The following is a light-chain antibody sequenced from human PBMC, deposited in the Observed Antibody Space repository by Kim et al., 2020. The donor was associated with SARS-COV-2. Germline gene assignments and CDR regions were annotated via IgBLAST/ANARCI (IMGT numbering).Light chain of an antibody. Sequence: SVTTSCTGPSSDVGGYNYVSWYQQHPGKAPKLMIYDVSNRPSGVSNRFSGSKSGNTASLTISGLQAEDEADYYCSSYTSSSTLYVFGTGTKVTVL. V-gene: IGLV2-14*03. CDR3: SSYTSSSTLYV. J-gene: IGLJ1*01. CDR1: SSDVGGYNY. CDR2: DVS.